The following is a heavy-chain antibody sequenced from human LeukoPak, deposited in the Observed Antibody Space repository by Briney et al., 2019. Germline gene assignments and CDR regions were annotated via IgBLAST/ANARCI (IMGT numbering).Heavy chain of an antibody. Sequence: PGGSLRLSCAASGFTFSSYAMSWVRQAPGKGLEWVSTISGSGGSTYYADSVKGRFTISRDNSKNTLYLQMNSLRAEDTAVYYCAKYDRVVDFTPRPFDYWGQGTLVTVSS. CDR2: ISGSGGST. J-gene: IGHJ4*02. CDR1: GFTFSSYA. CDR3: AKYDRVVDFTPRPFDY. V-gene: IGHV3-23*01. D-gene: IGHD1-14*01.